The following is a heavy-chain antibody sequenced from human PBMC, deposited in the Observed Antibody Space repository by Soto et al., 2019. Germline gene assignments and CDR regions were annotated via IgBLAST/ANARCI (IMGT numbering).Heavy chain of an antibody. J-gene: IGHJ4*02. V-gene: IGHV4-31*03. CDR2: IYYSGST. Sequence: SETLSLTCTVSGGSISSGGYYWSWIRQHPGKGLEWIGYIYYSGSTYYNPSLKSRVTISVDTSKNQFSLKLSSVTVADTAVYYCARDIAAAGLFDYWGQGTLVTVSS. D-gene: IGHD6-13*01. CDR3: ARDIAAAGLFDY. CDR1: GGSISSGGYY.